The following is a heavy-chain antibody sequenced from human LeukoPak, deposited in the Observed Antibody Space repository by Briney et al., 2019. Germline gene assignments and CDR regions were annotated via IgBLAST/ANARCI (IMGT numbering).Heavy chain of an antibody. CDR1: GDSVSSNSVS. V-gene: IGHV6-1*01. CDR3: ARDGNWRLAL. J-gene: IGHJ4*01. D-gene: IGHD1-1*01. CDR2: TQYRSKWNS. Sequence: SQTLSLTFAISGDSVSSNSVSWNWVRQSPSRGLEWLGRTQYRSKWNSDYAVSVKGRITINADTSKNQFSLQLDSVTPEDTAVYYCARDGNWRLALWGHGTLVTVSS.